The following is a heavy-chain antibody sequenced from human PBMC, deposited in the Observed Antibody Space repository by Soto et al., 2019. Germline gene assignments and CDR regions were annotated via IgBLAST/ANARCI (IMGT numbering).Heavy chain of an antibody. V-gene: IGHV3-30*18. CDR2: ISYAGSNE. D-gene: IGHD3-16*01. Sequence: HVQLVESGGGVVQPGRSLRLSCAASGFTFSNYGMHWVRQAPGKGLVWVAVISYAGSNEYYEDSVQGRFTISRDNSKNPRYLQMNSRIAEETGMYYCMKDVENSDWFAEVYYFYGMDVWGQGTRVTVSS. CDR3: MKDVENSDWFAEVYYFYGMDV. CDR1: GFTFSNYG. J-gene: IGHJ6*02.